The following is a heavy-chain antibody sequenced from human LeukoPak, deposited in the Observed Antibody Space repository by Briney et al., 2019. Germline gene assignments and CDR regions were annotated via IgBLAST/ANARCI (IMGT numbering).Heavy chain of an antibody. Sequence: GGSLRLSCAASGFTFSSYAMSWVRQVPGKGLEWVSAISGSGGSTYYADSVKGRFTISRDNSKNTLYLQMNSLRAEDTAVYYCAKIMEDIVVVPAAIFDYWGQGTLVTVSS. CDR3: AKIMEDIVVVPAAIFDY. CDR1: GFTFSSYA. D-gene: IGHD2-2*01. V-gene: IGHV3-23*01. CDR2: ISGSGGST. J-gene: IGHJ4*02.